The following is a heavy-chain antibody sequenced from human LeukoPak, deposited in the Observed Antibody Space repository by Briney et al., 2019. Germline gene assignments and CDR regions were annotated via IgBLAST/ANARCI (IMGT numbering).Heavy chain of an antibody. J-gene: IGHJ3*02. Sequence: PGGSLRLSCAASGLTVSSNCMSWVRQTPREGLECVSSIYSDGDTYYADSVKGRFTISRDNSKNRVYLQMNTLTAEDTAVYYCASGPFTRIVGSFDIWGPGTLVTVSS. CDR3: ASGPFTRIVGSFDI. D-gene: IGHD3-22*01. CDR1: GLTVSSNC. CDR2: IYSDGDT. V-gene: IGHV3-53*01.